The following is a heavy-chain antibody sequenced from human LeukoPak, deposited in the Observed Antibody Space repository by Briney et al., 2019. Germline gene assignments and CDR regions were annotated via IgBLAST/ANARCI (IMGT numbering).Heavy chain of an antibody. CDR2: INSDGRST. CDR1: GFTFSRYW. CDR3: AKNYYGMDV. J-gene: IGHJ6*02. V-gene: IGHV3-74*01. Sequence: GGSLRLSCAASGFTFSRYWMHWVRQAPGKGLVWVSRINSDGRSTNYADSVKGRFTISRDNAKNTLYLQMNSLRAEDTAVYYCAKNYYGMDVWGQGTTVTVSS.